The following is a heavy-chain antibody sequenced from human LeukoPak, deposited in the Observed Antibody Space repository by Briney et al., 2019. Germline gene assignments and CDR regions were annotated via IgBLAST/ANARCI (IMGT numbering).Heavy chain of an antibody. CDR2: LSPGGGGI. Sequence: GGSLRLSCAASGFIFSNYPMTWVRQTPGKGLEWVSTLSPGGGGIYYADSAKGRFAISRDNSKNTLYLQMNSLRVEDTAVYFCAKSRSGSSCDGLDAWGQGTMVTVSS. CDR1: GFIFSNYP. V-gene: IGHV3-23*01. J-gene: IGHJ3*01. D-gene: IGHD6-25*01. CDR3: AKSRSGSSCDGLDA.